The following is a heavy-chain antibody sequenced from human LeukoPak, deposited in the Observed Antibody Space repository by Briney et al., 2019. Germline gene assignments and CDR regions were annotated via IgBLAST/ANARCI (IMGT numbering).Heavy chain of an antibody. Sequence: VEVICPACRSTLSRYAISRVGQAPVKGNEWMGRIIPILGIANYAQKFQGRVTITADKSTSTAYMELSSLRSEDTAVYYCASLVGATLSQDYWGQGTLVTVSS. CDR3: ASLVGATLSQDY. CDR1: RSTLSRYA. J-gene: IGHJ4*02. V-gene: IGHV1-69*04. D-gene: IGHD1-26*01. CDR2: IIPILGIA.